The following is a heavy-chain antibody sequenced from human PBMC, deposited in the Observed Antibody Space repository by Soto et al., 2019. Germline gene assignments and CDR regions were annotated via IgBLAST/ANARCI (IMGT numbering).Heavy chain of an antibody. V-gene: IGHV3-30-3*01. J-gene: IGHJ3*02. CDR2: ISYDGSNK. CDR3: ARAKGDDYNDRLDNDFYI. D-gene: IGHD4-4*01. Sequence: GGSLRLSCAASGGTFSSYAMHWFRQAPGKGLEWVAVISYDGSNKYYADSVKGRFTISRDNSKNTLYLQMNSLRAEDTAVYYCARAKGDDYNDRLDNDFYICAQRTTVTVS. CDR1: GGTFSSYA.